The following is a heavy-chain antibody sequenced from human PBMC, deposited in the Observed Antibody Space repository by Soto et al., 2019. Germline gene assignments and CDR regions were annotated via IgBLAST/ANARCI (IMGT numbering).Heavy chain of an antibody. CDR2: IWYDGSNK. Sequence: QVQLVESGGGVVQPGRSLRLSCAASGFTFSSYGMHWVRQAPGKGLEWVAVIWYDGSNKYYADSVKGRFTISRDNSKNTLYLQMNSLRAEDTAVYYCARDDDYGDYRVGYWGQGTLVTVSS. V-gene: IGHV3-33*01. D-gene: IGHD4-17*01. CDR3: ARDDDYGDYRVGY. J-gene: IGHJ4*02. CDR1: GFTFSSYG.